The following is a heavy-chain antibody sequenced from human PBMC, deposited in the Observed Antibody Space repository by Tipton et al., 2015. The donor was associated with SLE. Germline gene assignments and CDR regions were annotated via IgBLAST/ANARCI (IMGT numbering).Heavy chain of an antibody. D-gene: IGHD6-13*01. CDR2: INHSGST. CDR3: ARDRQQQTDY. CDR1: GGSFSGYY. Sequence: TLSLTCAVYGGSFSGYYWSWIRQPPGKGLEWIGEINHSGSTNYNPSLKSRVTISVDTSKNQFSLKLSSVTAADTAVYYCARDRQQQTDYWGQGSLVPVSS. J-gene: IGHJ4*02. V-gene: IGHV4-34*01.